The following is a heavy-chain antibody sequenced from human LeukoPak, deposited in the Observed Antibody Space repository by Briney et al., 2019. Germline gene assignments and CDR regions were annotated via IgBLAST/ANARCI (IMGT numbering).Heavy chain of an antibody. Sequence: SETLSLTCAVYGGSFSGYYWSWIRQPPGKGLEWIGEINHSGSTNYNPSLKSRVTISVDTSKNQFSLKLSSVTAADTAVYYCARGPPVATMAYWGQGALVTVSS. V-gene: IGHV4-34*01. J-gene: IGHJ4*02. CDR1: GGSFSGYY. CDR3: ARGPPVATMAY. CDR2: INHSGST. D-gene: IGHD5-24*01.